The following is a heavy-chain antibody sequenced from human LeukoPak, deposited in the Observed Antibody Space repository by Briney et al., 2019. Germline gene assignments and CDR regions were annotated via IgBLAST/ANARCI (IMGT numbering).Heavy chain of an antibody. Sequence: SETLSLTCTVSGGSISSFYWSWIRQPPGKGLEWIGYIYYSGSTNYNPSLKSRVTMSVDTSKNQFSLKLSSVTAADTAVYYCARAPPGPGILDSWGQGTLVTVSS. CDR1: GGSISSFY. CDR2: IYYSGST. D-gene: IGHD1-14*01. V-gene: IGHV4-59*01. CDR3: ARAPPGPGILDS. J-gene: IGHJ4*02.